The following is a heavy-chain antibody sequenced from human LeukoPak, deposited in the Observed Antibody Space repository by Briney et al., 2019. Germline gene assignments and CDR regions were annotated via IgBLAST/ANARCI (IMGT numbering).Heavy chain of an antibody. CDR1: GGSISSSSYY. J-gene: IGHJ4*02. Sequence: SETLSLTCTVSGGSISSSSYYWGWIRQPPGKGLEWIGSIYYSGSTYYNPSLKSRVTISVDTSKNQFSLKLSSVTAADTAVYYCARGRGTYYYGSGSYNYFDYWGQGTLVTVSS. D-gene: IGHD3-10*01. V-gene: IGHV4-39*01. CDR2: IYYSGST. CDR3: ARGRGTYYYGSGSYNYFDY.